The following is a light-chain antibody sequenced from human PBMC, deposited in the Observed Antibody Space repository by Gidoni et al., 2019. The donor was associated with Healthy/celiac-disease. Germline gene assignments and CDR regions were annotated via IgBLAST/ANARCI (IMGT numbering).Light chain of an antibody. V-gene: IGKV1-39*01. CDR3: QQSYSTPLT. CDR1: QSISSY. CDR2: AAS. Sequence: DIQMTQSPISPSSFVGERVTITCRASQSISSYLNWYQQKPGKAPKLLIYAASSLQSGVPSRFSGSGSGTDFTLTISSLQPEDFATYYCQQSYSTPLTFGRGTKLEIK. J-gene: IGKJ2*01.